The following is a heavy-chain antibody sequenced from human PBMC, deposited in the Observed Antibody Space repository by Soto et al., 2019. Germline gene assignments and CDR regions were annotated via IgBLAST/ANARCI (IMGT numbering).Heavy chain of an antibody. CDR2: IISIFGTP. CDR1: GGTFNSYV. V-gene: IGHV1-69*12. Sequence: QVQLVQSGAEVKKPGSSVKVSCKASGGTFNSYVFNWVRQAPGQGLEWMGGIISIFGTPNYGQKFQGRVTITADDSTSTGFMELSSLTSEDTAIYYCARDLGSGYDPGDYWGQGTLVTVSS. J-gene: IGHJ4*02. D-gene: IGHD5-12*01. CDR3: ARDLGSGYDPGDY.